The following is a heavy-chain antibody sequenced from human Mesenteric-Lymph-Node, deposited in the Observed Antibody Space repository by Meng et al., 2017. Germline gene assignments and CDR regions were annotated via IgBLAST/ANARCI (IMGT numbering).Heavy chain of an antibody. CDR3: ARGLVTMIVVDI. V-gene: IGHV1-2*02. Sequence: QVQLVQSGAEVKNPGASVKVSCKASGYSLISYYIHWVRQAPGQGLEWMGWLNPNSGTTVLAEKFQGRVTMTRDRSISTAYMELSSLTSDDTAIYFCARGLVTMIVVDIWGQGTMVTVSS. CDR2: LNPNSGTT. J-gene: IGHJ3*02. D-gene: IGHD3-22*01. CDR1: GYSLISYY.